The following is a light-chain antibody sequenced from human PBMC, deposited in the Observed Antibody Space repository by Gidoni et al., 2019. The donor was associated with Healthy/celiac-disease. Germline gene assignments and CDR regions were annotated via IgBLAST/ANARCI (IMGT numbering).Light chain of an antibody. CDR3: QQYNNWPPWT. CDR1: PSVSSN. Sequence: EIVMTQSPATLSVSPGERATLSCRASPSVSSNLAWYQQKPGQAPRLLIYGESSSTTGIPARFSGSGSGTEFTLTISSMQSEDFAVDYCQQYNNWPPWTFGQGTKVETK. CDR2: GES. J-gene: IGKJ1*01. V-gene: IGKV3-15*01.